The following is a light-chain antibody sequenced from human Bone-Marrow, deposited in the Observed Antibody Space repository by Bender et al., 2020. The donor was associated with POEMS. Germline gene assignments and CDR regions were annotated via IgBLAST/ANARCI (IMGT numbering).Light chain of an antibody. CDR1: SGHSSYA. J-gene: IGLJ3*02. V-gene: IGLV4-69*01. CDR2: VNNDGSH. CDR3: QTWGTGFWV. Sequence: QLVLTQSPSASASLGASVKLTCTLSSGHSSYAIAWHQQQPDKGPRYLMKVNNDGSHTKGDGIPARFSGSSSGAERYLTISSLQSEDEADYYCQTWGTGFWVFGGGTKLTVL.